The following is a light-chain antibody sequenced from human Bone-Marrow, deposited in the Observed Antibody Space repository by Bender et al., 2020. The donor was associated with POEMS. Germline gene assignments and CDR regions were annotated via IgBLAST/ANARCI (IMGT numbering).Light chain of an antibody. J-gene: IGLJ3*02. CDR2: EVR. CDR1: SSDVGGYNY. CDR3: CSYADNSVWV. Sequence: QSALTQPASVSGSPGQSITISCTGTSSDVGGYNYVSWFQQRPGTAPKLLIYEVRKRPSGVSNRFSGSKSDNTASLTISGLQAEDEADFYCCSYADNSVWVFGGGTKLTVL. V-gene: IGLV2-23*02.